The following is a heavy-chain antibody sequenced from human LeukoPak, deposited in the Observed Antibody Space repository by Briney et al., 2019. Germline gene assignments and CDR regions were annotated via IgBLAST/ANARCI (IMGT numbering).Heavy chain of an antibody. D-gene: IGHD1-26*01. V-gene: IGHV4-61*08. CDR1: RGSVSSGDYY. J-gene: IGHJ4*02. CDR2: IYYSGST. Sequence: SETLSLTCTVSRGSVSSGDYYWSWIRQPPGKGLEWIGYIYYSGSTNYNPSLKSRVTISVDTSKNQFSLKLSSVTAADTAVYYCARGGPGPDTSWGQGTLVTVSS. CDR3: ARGGPGPDTS.